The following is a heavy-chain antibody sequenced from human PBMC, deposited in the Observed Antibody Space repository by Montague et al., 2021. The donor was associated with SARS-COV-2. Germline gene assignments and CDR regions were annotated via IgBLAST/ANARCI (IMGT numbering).Heavy chain of an antibody. V-gene: IGHV2-5*01. D-gene: IGHD3-9*01. J-gene: IGHJ4*02. CDR2: IYSNGDK. CDR3: AHLIRYYDIFTGNPFDA. CDR1: GFSLSTPNVG. Sequence: PALVKPTQTLTLTCTFSGFSLSTPNVGVAWTRQPPGKALEWLAVIYSNGDKRYSPSLQRRLTITKDTSRNQVVLSLTNVDPLDTATYYCAHLIRYYDIFTGNPFDAWGQGTQVPLPS.